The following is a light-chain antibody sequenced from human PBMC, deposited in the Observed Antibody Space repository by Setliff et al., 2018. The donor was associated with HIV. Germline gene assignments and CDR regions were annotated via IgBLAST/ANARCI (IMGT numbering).Light chain of an antibody. CDR2: DVI. CDR3: SSYTTSSTLYV. CDR1: SSDVGGYYS. J-gene: IGLJ1*01. Sequence: QSALAQPASVSGSPGQSITISCTGISSDVGGYYSVSWYQQHPGKAPKLMIYDVINRPSGVSNRFSGPRSGNTASLTISGLQVEDEADYYCSSYTTSSTLYVFGPGTKGTVL. V-gene: IGLV2-14*03.